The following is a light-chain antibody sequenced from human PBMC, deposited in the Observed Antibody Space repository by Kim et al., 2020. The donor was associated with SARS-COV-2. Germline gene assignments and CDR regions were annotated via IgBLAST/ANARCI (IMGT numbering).Light chain of an antibody. CDR3: QAWDSSIVV. V-gene: IGLV3-1*01. CDR2: QDS. J-gene: IGLJ2*01. CDR1: KLGDKY. Sequence: SYELTQPPSVSVSPGQTASITCSGDKLGDKYACWYQQKPGQSPVLVIYQDSTRPSGIPERFSGSNSGNTDTLTISGTQAMDEADYYCQAWDSSIVVFGGG.